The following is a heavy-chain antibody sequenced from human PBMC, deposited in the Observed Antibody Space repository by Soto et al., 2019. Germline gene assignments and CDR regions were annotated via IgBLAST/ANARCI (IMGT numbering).Heavy chain of an antibody. J-gene: IGHJ4*02. V-gene: IGHV3-30*18. CDR3: AKDQASGQGSFDS. CDR1: GFTFNIYG. CDR2: ISYDGSNQ. Sequence: GGSLRLSCAASGFTFNIYGMQWVRHAPDKGLEWVALISYDGSNQYYADSVKGRFTISRDNSKNTLFLQMNSLRADDTAVYYCAKDQASGQGSFDSWGQGTLVTVSS.